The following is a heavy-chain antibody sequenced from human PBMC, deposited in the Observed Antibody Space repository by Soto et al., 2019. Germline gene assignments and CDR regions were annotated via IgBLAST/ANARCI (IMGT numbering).Heavy chain of an antibody. CDR3: ARSTPYYDFWSGYYPNFDY. CDR1: GYTFTSYY. Sequence: GASVKVSCKASGYTFTSYYMHWVRQAPVQGLEWMGIINPSGGSTSYAQKFQGRVTMTRDTSTSTVYMELSSLRSEDTAVYYCARSTPYYDFWSGYYPNFDYWGQGTLVTVSS. D-gene: IGHD3-3*01. V-gene: IGHV1-46*01. CDR2: INPSGGST. J-gene: IGHJ4*02.